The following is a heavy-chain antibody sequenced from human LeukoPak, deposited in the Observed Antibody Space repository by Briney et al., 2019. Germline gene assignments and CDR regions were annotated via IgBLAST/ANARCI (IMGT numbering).Heavy chain of an antibody. J-gene: IGHJ4*02. D-gene: IGHD4-23*01. V-gene: IGHV3-48*02. CDR1: GFTFRSYT. CDR3: ARAPPDYGGSLPFDY. CDR2: ISGGGSAI. Sequence: GGSLRLSCAASGFTFRSYTMNWVRQAPGKGLDWVAYISGGGSAIYYADSVKGRFTISRDNAKNSLYLQLNSLRDEDTAVYYCARAPPDYGGSLPFDYWGQGTLVTVSS.